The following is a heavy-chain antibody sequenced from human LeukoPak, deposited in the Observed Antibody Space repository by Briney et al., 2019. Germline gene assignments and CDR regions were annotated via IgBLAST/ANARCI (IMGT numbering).Heavy chain of an antibody. D-gene: IGHD6-25*01. CDR2: VHLDGGT. V-gene: IGHV4-4*02. Sequence: SETLSLTCGVSGGSVSSTNWWTRIRQPPGKGLEWIGEVHLDGGTNFNPSLKSRLTMSVDLSENHVSLKLTSVTAADTAVYYCAREGGFYRPLDYSGQGTLVTVSS. CDR3: AREGGFYRPLDY. J-gene: IGHJ4*02. CDR1: GGSVSSTNW.